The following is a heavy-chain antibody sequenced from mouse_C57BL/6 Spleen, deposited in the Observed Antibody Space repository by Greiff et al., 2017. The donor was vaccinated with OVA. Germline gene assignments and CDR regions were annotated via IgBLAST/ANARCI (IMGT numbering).Heavy chain of an antibody. CDR3: ARGNYGSSYYAMDY. V-gene: IGHV5-4*03. J-gene: IGHJ4*01. CDR1: GFTFSSYA. D-gene: IGHD1-1*01. Sequence: EVNLVESGGGLVKPGGSLKLSCAASGFTFSSYAMSWVRQTPEKRLEWVATISDGGSYTYYPDNVKGRFTISRDNAKNNLYLQMSHLKSEDTAMYYCARGNYGSSYYAMDYWGQGTSVTVSS. CDR2: ISDGGSYT.